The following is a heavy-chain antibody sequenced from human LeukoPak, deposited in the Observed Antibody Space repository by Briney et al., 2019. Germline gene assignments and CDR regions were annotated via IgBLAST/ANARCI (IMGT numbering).Heavy chain of an antibody. CDR1: GFTFDDYA. D-gene: IGHD6-19*01. CDR3: ARDVGSGWPDVPSVYYYGMDV. V-gene: IGHV3-9*01. J-gene: IGHJ6*02. CDR2: ISWNSGSI. Sequence: PGGSLRLSCAASGFTFDDYAMHWVRQAPGKGLEWVSGISWNSGSIGYADSVKGRFTISRDNAKNSLYLQMNSLRAEDTAVYYCARDVGSGWPDVPSVYYYGMDVWGQGTTVTVSS.